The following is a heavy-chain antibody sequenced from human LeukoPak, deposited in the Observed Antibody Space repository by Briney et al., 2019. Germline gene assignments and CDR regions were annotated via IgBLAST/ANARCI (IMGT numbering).Heavy chain of an antibody. V-gene: IGHV4-59*01. J-gene: IGHJ4*02. D-gene: IGHD6-6*01. CDR2: ISYSGNT. CDR3: ARGGSSSHLYDY. Sequence: TETLSLTCTVSGGSISNYYWSWIRQPPGKGLEWIGYISYSGNTKYNPSLKSRVSLLVDASEKQVSLQLSSVTAADTAVYYCARGGSSSHLYDYWGQGTLVTVSS. CDR1: GGSISNYY.